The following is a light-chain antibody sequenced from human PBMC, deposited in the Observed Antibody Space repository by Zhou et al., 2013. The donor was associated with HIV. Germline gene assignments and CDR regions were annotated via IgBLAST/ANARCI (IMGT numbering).Light chain of an antibody. CDR2: QAS. CDR1: QSLSDW. V-gene: IGKV1-5*03. Sequence: IQMTQSPSTLSASVGDNVTITCRASQSLSDWLAWYQQRPGRAPKLLVYQASTLQYGVPSRFSGSGYGTDFTLTISSMQSEDFAVYYCQQYNNWPPMYTFGQGTRLEI. J-gene: IGKJ2*01. CDR3: QQYNNWPPMYT.